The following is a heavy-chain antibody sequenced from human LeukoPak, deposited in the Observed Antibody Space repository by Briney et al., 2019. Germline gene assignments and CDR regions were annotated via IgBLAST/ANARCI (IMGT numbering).Heavy chain of an antibody. CDR1: GGSISSGGYY. CDR3: ASMMDILTGYSHAFDI. V-gene: IGHV4-31*03. D-gene: IGHD3-9*01. Sequence: PSETLSLTCTVSGGSISSGGYYWSWIRQHPGKGLEWIGYIYYSGSTYYNPSLKSRVTISVDTSKNQFSLKLSSVTAADTAVYYCASMMDILTGYSHAFDIWGQGTMVTVSS. J-gene: IGHJ3*02. CDR2: IYYSGST.